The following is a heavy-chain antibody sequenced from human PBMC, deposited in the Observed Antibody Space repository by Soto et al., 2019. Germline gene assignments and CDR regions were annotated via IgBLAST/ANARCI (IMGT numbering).Heavy chain of an antibody. Sequence: SETLSLTCAVYGGSFSGYYWNWIRQPPGKGLEWIGEIDHSGYTNYNPSLKSRVTISVDTSKNQFSLGLTSVTAADTAVYYCARVRDWFDPWGQGTLVTSPQ. J-gene: IGHJ5*02. CDR2: IDHSGYT. CDR3: ARVRDWFDP. D-gene: IGHD3-3*01. V-gene: IGHV4-34*01. CDR1: GGSFSGYY.